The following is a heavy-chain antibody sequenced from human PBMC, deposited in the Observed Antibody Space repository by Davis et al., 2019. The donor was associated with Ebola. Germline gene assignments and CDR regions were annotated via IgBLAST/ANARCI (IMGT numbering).Heavy chain of an antibody. CDR1: GYTFVAYY. CDR2: INPNSSGA. CDR3: ARQPTVVTETDAFDI. J-gene: IGHJ3*02. V-gene: IGHV1-2*02. Sequence: ASVKVSCKASGYTFVAYYMHWVRQAPGQGLEWMGWINPNSSGANYAQKFQGRVTMTRDTSISIGYMELSRLRSDDTAIYYCARQPTVVTETDAFDIWGQGTMVTVSS. D-gene: IGHD4-23*01.